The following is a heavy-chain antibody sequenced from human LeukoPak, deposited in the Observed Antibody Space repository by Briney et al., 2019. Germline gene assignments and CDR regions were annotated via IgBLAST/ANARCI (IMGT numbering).Heavy chain of an antibody. Sequence: GGSLRLSCAASGFTFSTSWMYWVRQAPGKGLVWASRINSDGSSTTYADSVKGRFTVSRDNAENTLYLQMNSLRVDDTAVYYCARADSTWANDFWGQGTLVTVSS. CDR2: INSDGSST. CDR1: GFTFSTSW. D-gene: IGHD6-13*01. CDR3: ARADSTWANDF. J-gene: IGHJ4*02. V-gene: IGHV3-74*01.